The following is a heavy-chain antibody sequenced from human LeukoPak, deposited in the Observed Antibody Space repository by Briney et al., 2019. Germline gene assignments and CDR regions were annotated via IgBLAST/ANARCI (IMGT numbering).Heavy chain of an antibody. CDR3: AKVTIFGVVTSGWLDP. J-gene: IGHJ5*02. Sequence: SVKVSCKASGGTFSSYAISWVRQAPGQGLEWMGGIIPIFGTANYAQKFQGRVTITADESTSTAYMELSSLRSEDTAVYYCAKVTIFGVVTSGWLDPWGQGTLVTVSS. CDR2: IIPIFGTA. D-gene: IGHD3-3*01. V-gene: IGHV1-69*13. CDR1: GGTFSSYA.